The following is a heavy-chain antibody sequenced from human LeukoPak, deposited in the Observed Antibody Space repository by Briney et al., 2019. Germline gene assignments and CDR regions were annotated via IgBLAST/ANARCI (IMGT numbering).Heavy chain of an antibody. CDR3: ARDRYYGSGSYYKEYYYYGMDV. CDR2: ISSSSSYI. V-gene: IGHV3-21*01. D-gene: IGHD3-10*01. CDR1: GFTFSSYS. J-gene: IGHJ6*04. Sequence: GGSLRLSCAASGFTFSSYSMNWVRQAPGKGLERVSSISSSSSYIYYADSVKGRFTISRDNAKNSPYLQMNSLRAEDTAVYYCARDRYYGSGSYYKEYYYYGMDVWGKGTTVTVSS.